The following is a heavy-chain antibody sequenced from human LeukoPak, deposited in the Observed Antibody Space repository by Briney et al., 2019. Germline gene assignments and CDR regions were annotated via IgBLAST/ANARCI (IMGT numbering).Heavy chain of an antibody. J-gene: IGHJ5*02. V-gene: IGHV1-18*01. CDR3: ARDRSGCSSTSCQKPYNWFDP. Sequence: ASVKVSCKASGGTFSSYAISWLRQAPGQGLEWMGWISAYNGNTNYAQKLQGRVTMTTDTSTSTAYMELRSLRSDDTAVYYCARDRSGCSSTSCQKPYNWFDPWGQGTLVAVSS. D-gene: IGHD2-2*01. CDR1: GGTFSSYA. CDR2: ISAYNGNT.